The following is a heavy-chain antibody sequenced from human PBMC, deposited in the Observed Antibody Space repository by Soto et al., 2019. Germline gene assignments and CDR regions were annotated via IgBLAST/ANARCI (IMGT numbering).Heavy chain of an antibody. CDR1: GFTFSDYY. CDR2: ISSSGSTI. CDR3: ARARTAMVRGVII. J-gene: IGHJ4*02. Sequence: GGSLRLSCAASGFTFSDYYMSWIRQAPGKGLEWVSYISSSGSTIYYADSVKGRFTISRDKAKNSLYLQMNSLRAEDTAVYYCARARTAMVRGVIIWGQGTLVTVSS. D-gene: IGHD3-10*01. V-gene: IGHV3-11*01.